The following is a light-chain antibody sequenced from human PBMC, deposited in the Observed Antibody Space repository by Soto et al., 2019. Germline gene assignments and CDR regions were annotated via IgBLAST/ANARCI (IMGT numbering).Light chain of an antibody. CDR2: DNS. CDR1: SSNIGAGYD. J-gene: IGLJ3*02. Sequence: QSVLTQPPSVSGAPGQRVTISYTGSSSNIGAGYDVHWYQQLPGTAPKLLIYDNSNRPSGVPDRFSGSKSGTSASLAITGLQAEDEADYYCQSYDSSLSALVFGGGTKVTVL. V-gene: IGLV1-40*01. CDR3: QSYDSSLSALV.